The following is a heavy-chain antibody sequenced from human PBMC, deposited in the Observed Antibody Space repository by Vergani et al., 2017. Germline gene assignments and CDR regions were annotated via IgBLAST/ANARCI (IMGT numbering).Heavy chain of an antibody. CDR1: GFTFSSYS. CDR2: ISSSSSYI. Sequence: EVQLVESGGGLVKPGGSLRLSCAASGFTFSSYSMNRVRQAPGKGLEWVSSISSSSSYIYYADSVKGRFTISRDNAKNSLYLQMNSLRAEDTAVYYCAIEVGATAQWGQGTLVTVSS. J-gene: IGHJ4*02. CDR3: AIEVGATAQ. D-gene: IGHD1-26*01. V-gene: IGHV3-21*01.